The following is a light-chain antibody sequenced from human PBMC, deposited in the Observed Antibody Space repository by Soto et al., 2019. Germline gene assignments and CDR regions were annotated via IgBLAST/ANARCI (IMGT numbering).Light chain of an antibody. CDR2: INSDGSH. CDR3: QTWGTATLVV. CDR1: SGHSSYA. Sequence: QLLLTQSPSASAPLGASVKLTCTLSSGHSSYAIAWHLQQPETGPRFLMMINSDGSHSRGDGIPDRFSGSASGAERYLTISSLQSEDEADYYCQTWGTATLVVFGGGTKLTVL. J-gene: IGLJ2*01. V-gene: IGLV4-69*01.